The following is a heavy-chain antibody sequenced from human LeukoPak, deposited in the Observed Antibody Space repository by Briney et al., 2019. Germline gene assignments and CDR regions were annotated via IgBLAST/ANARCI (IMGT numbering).Heavy chain of an antibody. CDR1: GYSFTSYW. CDR2: IYPGDSDT. V-gene: IGHV5-51*01. D-gene: IGHD3-22*01. J-gene: IGHJ4*02. Sequence: GESLKISCKGSGYSFTSYWIGWVRQMPGKGLEWMGIIYPGDSDTRYSPSFQGQVTISADKSISTAYLQWSSLKASDTAMYYCARPTYYYDSSGYGMGYWGQGTLVTVSS. CDR3: ARPTYYYDSSGYGMGY.